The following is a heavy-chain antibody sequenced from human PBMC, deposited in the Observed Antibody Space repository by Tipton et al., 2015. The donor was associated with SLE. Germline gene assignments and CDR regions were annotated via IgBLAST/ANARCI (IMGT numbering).Heavy chain of an antibody. CDR3: ARGRGTSSYYYYYGMDV. D-gene: IGHD5-12*01. V-gene: IGHV4-39*07. J-gene: IGHJ6*02. CDR2: IYYSGST. CDR1: GGSISSSYYY. Sequence: TLSLTCTVSGGSISSSYYYWGWIRQPPGKGLEWIGNIYYSGSTKYNPSLKSRVTISVDTSKNQFSLKLSSVTAADTAVYYCARGRGTSSYYYYYGMDVWGQGTTVTVSS.